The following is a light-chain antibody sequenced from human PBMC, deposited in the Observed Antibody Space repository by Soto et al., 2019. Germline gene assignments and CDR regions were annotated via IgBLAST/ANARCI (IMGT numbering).Light chain of an antibody. CDR2: VAS. CDR3: QQYNSYTDS. V-gene: IGKV1-5*01. CDR1: QGMSRW. J-gene: IGKJ2*03. Sequence: DIQMTQSPSTLSASVGDRVTISCRDSQGMSRWLAWYQQKPGKDHKLLIYVASSLQSGVPSRFTGSGSGTEFTLTISSLQPDDFETYYCQQYNSYTDSFGQGTQLEIK.